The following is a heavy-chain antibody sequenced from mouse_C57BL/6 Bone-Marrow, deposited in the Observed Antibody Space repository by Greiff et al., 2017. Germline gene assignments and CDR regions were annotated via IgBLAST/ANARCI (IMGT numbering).Heavy chain of an antibody. V-gene: IGHV5-17*01. D-gene: IGHD1-1*01. J-gene: IGHJ3*01. CDR2: ISSGSSTI. Sequence: DVKLVEPGGGLVKPGGSLKLSCAASGFTFSDYGMHWVRQAPEKGLEWVAYISSGSSTIYYADTVKGRFTISIDNAKNTLFLQMTSLRSEDTAMYYCARQGYYGSSYVWFAYWGQGTLVTVSA. CDR1: GFTFSDYG. CDR3: ARQGYYGSSYVWFAY.